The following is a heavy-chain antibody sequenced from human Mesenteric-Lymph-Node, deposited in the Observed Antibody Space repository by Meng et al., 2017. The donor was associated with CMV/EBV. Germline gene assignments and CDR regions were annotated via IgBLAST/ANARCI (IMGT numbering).Heavy chain of an antibody. J-gene: IGHJ4*02. D-gene: IGHD2-2*01. CDR2: IRYDGSNK. CDR1: GFTFSSYG. Sequence: GESLKISCAASGFTFSSYGMHWVRQAPGKGLEWVAFIRYDGSNKYYADSVKGRFTISRDNSENTLYLQMNSLRAEDTAVYYCAKSNKLAFCSSSSCYPDYWGQGTVVTVSS. V-gene: IGHV3-30*02. CDR3: AKSNKLAFCSSSSCYPDY.